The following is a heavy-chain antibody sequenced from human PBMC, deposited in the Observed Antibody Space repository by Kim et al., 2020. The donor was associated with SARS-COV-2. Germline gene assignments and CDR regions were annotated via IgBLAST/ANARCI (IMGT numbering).Heavy chain of an antibody. Sequence: GGSLRLSCAASGFTFSSYGMHWVRQAPGKGLEWVAVISYDGSNKYYADSVKGRFTISRDNSKNTLNLQMNSLRAEDTAVYYCAKKRGARYYGSGSHGEFDYWGQGTLVTVSS. CDR3: AKKRGARYYGSGSHGEFDY. V-gene: IGHV3-30*18. CDR2: ISYDGSNK. D-gene: IGHD3-10*01. CDR1: GFTFSSYG. J-gene: IGHJ4*02.